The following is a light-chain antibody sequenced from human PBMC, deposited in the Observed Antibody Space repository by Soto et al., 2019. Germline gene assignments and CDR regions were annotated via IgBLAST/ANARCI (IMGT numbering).Light chain of an antibody. V-gene: IGKV3-20*01. J-gene: IGKJ1*01. CDR3: QQYGSSGT. CDR2: GAS. CDR1: QSVSNNY. Sequence: EIVLTQSPVTLSLSPWEIGTLSCSASQSVSNNYLAWYQQKPGQAPRLLIYGASNRATGIPDRFSGSGSGTDFTLTISRLEPEDFAVYYCQQYGSSGTFGQGTKVDIK.